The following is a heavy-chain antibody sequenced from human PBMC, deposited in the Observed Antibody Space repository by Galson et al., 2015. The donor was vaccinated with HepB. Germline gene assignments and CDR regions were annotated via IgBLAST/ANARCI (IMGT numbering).Heavy chain of an antibody. J-gene: IGHJ4*02. Sequence: LRLSCAASGFTVSSNYMSWVRQAPGKGLEWVSVIYSAGSTYYADSVKGRCTISRDNSKNTLYLQMNSLRAEDTAVYYCARGGHGGNSFSFDYWGQGTLVTVSS. D-gene: IGHD4-23*01. V-gene: IGHV3-66*02. CDR2: IYSAGST. CDR3: ARGGHGGNSFSFDY. CDR1: GFTVSSNY.